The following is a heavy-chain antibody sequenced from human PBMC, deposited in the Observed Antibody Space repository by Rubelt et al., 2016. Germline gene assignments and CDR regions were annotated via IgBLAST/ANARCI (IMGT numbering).Heavy chain of an antibody. J-gene: IGHJ3*02. CDR2: ISSSSVYI. Sequence: GGGLVKPGGSLRLSCATSGFTFSSYSMNWVRQAPGKGLERVSSISSSSVYIYYADSVKGRFTISRDNAENSHYLQLNSLRAEDTAVYYCAREVGFEAFDIWGQGTMVTVSS. CDR3: AREVGFEAFDI. V-gene: IGHV3-21*01. CDR1: GFTFSSYS. D-gene: IGHD1-26*01.